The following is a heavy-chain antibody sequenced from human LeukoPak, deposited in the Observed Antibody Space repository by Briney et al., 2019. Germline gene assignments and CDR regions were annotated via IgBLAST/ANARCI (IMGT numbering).Heavy chain of an antibody. V-gene: IGHV3-53*01. CDR3: ARDALTMVRGVRYYYYGMDV. CDR1: GFTVSSNY. CDR2: IYSGGST. Sequence: PGGSLRLSCAASGFTVSSNYMSWVRQAPGKGLEWVSVIYSGGSTYYADSVKGRFTISRDNSKNTLYLRMNSLRAEDTAVYYCARDALTMVRGVRYYYYGMDVWGQGTTVTVSS. J-gene: IGHJ6*02. D-gene: IGHD3-10*01.